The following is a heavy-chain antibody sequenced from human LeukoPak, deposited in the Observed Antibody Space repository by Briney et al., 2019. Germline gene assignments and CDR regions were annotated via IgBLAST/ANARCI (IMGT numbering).Heavy chain of an antibody. V-gene: IGHV3-53*01. CDR3: ARSEMSRGLYS. D-gene: IGHD5-24*01. J-gene: IGHJ4*02. CDR2: IYSDGTT. Sequence: GGSLRLSCAASGFTVSSNYMSWVRQAPGKGLEWVSDIYSDGTTYYADSVKGRFTISRDNSENTLYLQMNSQRAEDTAVYYCARSEMSRGLYSWGQGTLVTVSS. CDR1: GFTVSSNY.